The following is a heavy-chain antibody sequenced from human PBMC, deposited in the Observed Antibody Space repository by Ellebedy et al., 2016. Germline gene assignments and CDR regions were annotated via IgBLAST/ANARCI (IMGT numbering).Heavy chain of an antibody. J-gene: IGHJ4*02. CDR3: RQGHYADL. CDR1: GFNFNTFF. Sequence: GGSLRLXXAPSGFNFNTFFMSWVRQAPGKGLEWVSTISAGSDTTRLADSVKGRFTISRDSSKNSVYLRMNNLRVEDTAVYYCRQGHYADLWGQGTLVTVSS. D-gene: IGHD4-17*01. CDR2: ISAGSDTT. V-gene: IGHV3-23*01.